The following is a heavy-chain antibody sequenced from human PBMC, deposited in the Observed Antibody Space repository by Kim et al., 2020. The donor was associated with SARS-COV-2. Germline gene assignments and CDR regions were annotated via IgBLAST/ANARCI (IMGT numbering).Heavy chain of an antibody. CDR2: VNPSGGNT. Sequence: ASVKVSCKASGYTFTDYYIHWVRQAPGQGLEWMGLVNPSGGNTGSALKFRDRVTMTRDTSTSTVYINLSNLKSEDTAIYYCARDLGNNRRTYGVEVWGQGKTVTDSS. V-gene: IGHV1-46*01. D-gene: IGHD1-1*01. J-gene: IGHJ6*02. CDR3: ARDLGNNRRTYGVEV. CDR1: GYTFTDYY.